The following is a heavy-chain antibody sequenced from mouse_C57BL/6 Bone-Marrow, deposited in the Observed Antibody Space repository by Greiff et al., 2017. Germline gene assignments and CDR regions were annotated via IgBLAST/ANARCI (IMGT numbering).Heavy chain of an antibody. CDR3: ASHYGSSYWYFDV. CDR2: INPNYGTT. Sequence: EVKLVESGPELVKPGASVKISCKASGYSFTDYNMNWVKQSNGKSLEWIGVINPNYGTTSYNQKFKGKATLTVDQSSSTAYMQLNSLTSEDSAVYYCASHYGSSYWYFDVWGTGTTVTVSS. D-gene: IGHD1-1*01. V-gene: IGHV1-39*01. CDR1: GYSFTDYN. J-gene: IGHJ1*03.